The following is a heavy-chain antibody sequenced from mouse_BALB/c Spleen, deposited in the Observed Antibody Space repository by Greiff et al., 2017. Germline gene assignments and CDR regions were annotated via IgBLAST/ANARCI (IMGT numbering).Heavy chain of an antibody. V-gene: IGHV2-9*02. CDR3: ARDKDGSSSSWFAY. D-gene: IGHD1-1*01. CDR1: GFSLTSYG. CDR2: IWAGGST. J-gene: IGHJ3*01. Sequence: VKVEESGPGLVAPSQSLSITCTVSGFSLTSYGVHWVRQPPGKGLEWLGVIWAGGSTNYNSALMSRLSISKDNSKSQVFLKMNSLQTDDTAMYYCARDKDGSSSSWFAYWGQGTLVTVSA.